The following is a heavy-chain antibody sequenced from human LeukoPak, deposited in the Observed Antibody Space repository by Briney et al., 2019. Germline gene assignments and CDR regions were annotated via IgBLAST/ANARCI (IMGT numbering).Heavy chain of an antibody. J-gene: IGHJ4*02. V-gene: IGHV3-23*01. Sequence: GGSLRLSCAASGFTFSSYAMSWVRQAPGKGLEWVSAISGSGGSTYYADSVKGRFTISRDNSKNTLCLQMNSLRAEDTAVYYCAKESPGGYSSMYYFDYWGQGTLVTVSS. CDR2: ISGSGGST. D-gene: IGHD5-18*01. CDR1: GFTFSSYA. CDR3: AKESPGGYSSMYYFDY.